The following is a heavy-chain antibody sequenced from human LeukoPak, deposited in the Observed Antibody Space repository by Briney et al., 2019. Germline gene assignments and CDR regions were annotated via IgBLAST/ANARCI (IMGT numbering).Heavy chain of an antibody. Sequence: GGSLRLSCAASGFTFSSYSMNWVRQAPGKGLEWVSSISSSSSYIYYADSVKGRFTISRDDAKNSLYPQMNSLRAEDTAVYYCASAVAAAPIDAFDIWGQGTMVTVSS. CDR2: ISSSSSYI. CDR1: GFTFSSYS. CDR3: ASAVAAAPIDAFDI. V-gene: IGHV3-21*01. D-gene: IGHD6-13*01. J-gene: IGHJ3*02.